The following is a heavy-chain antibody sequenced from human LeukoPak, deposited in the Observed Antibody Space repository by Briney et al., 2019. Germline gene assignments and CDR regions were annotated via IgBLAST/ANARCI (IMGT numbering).Heavy chain of an antibody. Sequence: PSETLSLTCTVSGGSVSGSTYYWGWIRQPPGKGLEWIGYIYYSGSTNYNPSLKSRVTISVDTSKNQFSLKLSSVTAADTAVYYCARTPCSSTSCYGDNWFDPWGQGTLVTVSS. V-gene: IGHV4-61*01. CDR1: GGSVSGSTYY. CDR2: IYYSGST. J-gene: IGHJ5*02. CDR3: ARTPCSSTSCYGDNWFDP. D-gene: IGHD2-2*01.